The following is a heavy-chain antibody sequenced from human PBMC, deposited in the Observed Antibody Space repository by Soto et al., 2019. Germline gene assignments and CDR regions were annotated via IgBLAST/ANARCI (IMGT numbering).Heavy chain of an antibody. CDR1: GFIFSNAW. D-gene: IGHD3-10*01. J-gene: IGHJ4*02. CDR2: IKSKYDGGTT. Sequence: PGGSLRLSCAASGFIFSNAWMNWVRQAPGKGLEWVGRIKSKYDGGTTDYAAPVKGRFTISRHDSKNTVYLEMNSLKADDTAVYYCCTGGYFLDYWGQGTPVTVSS. V-gene: IGHV3-15*07. CDR3: CTGGYFLDY.